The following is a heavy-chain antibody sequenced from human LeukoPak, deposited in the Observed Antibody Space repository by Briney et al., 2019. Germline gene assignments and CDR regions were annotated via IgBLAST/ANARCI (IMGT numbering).Heavy chain of an antibody. Sequence: ASVKVSCKASGYTFTSYDINWVRQAPGQGLEWMGWMNPNSGNTGYAQKFQGRVTMTRNTSISTAYMELSSLRSEDTAVYYCARGIDGYGDYTHSNFDYWGQGTLVTVSS. J-gene: IGHJ4*02. V-gene: IGHV1-8*01. CDR1: GYTFTSYD. D-gene: IGHD4-17*01. CDR2: MNPNSGNT. CDR3: ARGIDGYGDYTHSNFDY.